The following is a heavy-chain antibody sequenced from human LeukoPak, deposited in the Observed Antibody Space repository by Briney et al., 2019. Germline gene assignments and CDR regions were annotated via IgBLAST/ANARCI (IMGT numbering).Heavy chain of an antibody. CDR2: ISPGGPT. J-gene: IGHJ4*02. Sequence: GGSLRLSCAGSGFPFSSHGMNWLRQAPGKGLEWVSGISPGGPTYYADSVKGRFSISRDDSKNTFYLQMINLRAEDTAVYYCAKDGAWLRFDDWGQGILVTVSS. CDR1: GFPFSSHG. D-gene: IGHD5-12*01. V-gene: IGHV3-23*01. CDR3: AKDGAWLRFDD.